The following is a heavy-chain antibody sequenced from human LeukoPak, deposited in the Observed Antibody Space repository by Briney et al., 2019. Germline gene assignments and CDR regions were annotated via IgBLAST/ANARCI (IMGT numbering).Heavy chain of an antibody. Sequence: GSLRLSCAASGFTFSSYSINWVRQPPGKGLEWIGEIYHSGSTNYNPSLKSRVTISVDKSKNQFSLKLSSVTAADTAVYYCARWGSARPNTDWWGIDYWGQGTLVTVSS. D-gene: IGHD2-8*02. CDR3: ARWGSARPNTDWWGIDY. J-gene: IGHJ4*02. CDR2: IYHSGST. CDR1: GFTFSSYSI. V-gene: IGHV4-4*02.